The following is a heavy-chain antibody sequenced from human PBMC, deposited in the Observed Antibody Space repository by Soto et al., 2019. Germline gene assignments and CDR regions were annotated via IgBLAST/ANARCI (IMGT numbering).Heavy chain of an antibody. CDR2: IIPIFGTA. CDR3: ARGRDMVRGVITKYNWFDP. Sequence: QVQLVQSGAEVKKPGSSVKVSCKASGGTFSSYAISWVRQAPGQGLEWMGGIIPIFGTANYAQKFQGRVTITADKSTSTAYMELSSLRSEATAVYYCARGRDMVRGVITKYNWFDPWGQGTLVTVSS. D-gene: IGHD3-10*01. V-gene: IGHV1-69*06. J-gene: IGHJ5*02. CDR1: GGTFSSYA.